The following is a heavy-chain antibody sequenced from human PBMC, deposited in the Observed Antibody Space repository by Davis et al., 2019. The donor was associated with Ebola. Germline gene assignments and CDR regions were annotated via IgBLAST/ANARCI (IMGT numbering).Heavy chain of an antibody. CDR1: GGSFSGYY. V-gene: IGHV4-34*01. Sequence: SETLSLTCAVYGGSFSGYYWSWIRQPPGKGLEWIGEINHSGSTNYNPSLKSRVTISVDTSKNQFSLKLSSVTAADTAVYYCASDYLHSWGQGTLVTVSS. CDR2: INHSGST. J-gene: IGHJ5*02. D-gene: IGHD3-3*02. CDR3: ASDYLHS.